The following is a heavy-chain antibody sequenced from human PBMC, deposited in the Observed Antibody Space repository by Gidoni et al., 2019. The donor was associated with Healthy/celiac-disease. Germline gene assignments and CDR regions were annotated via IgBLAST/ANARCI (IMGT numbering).Heavy chain of an antibody. Sequence: QVQLVASGGGVVQPGRSLRLSCAASGFTFSSYAMPWVSQAPGKGLEWVAVISYDGSNKYYADSVKGRFTISRDNSKNTLYLQMNSLRAEDTAVYYCARDRVAARPSLLRPNYYYYGMDVWGQGTTVTVSS. V-gene: IGHV3-30*04. J-gene: IGHJ6*02. CDR1: GFTFSSYA. D-gene: IGHD6-6*01. CDR2: ISYDGSNK. CDR3: ARDRVAARPSLLRPNYYYYGMDV.